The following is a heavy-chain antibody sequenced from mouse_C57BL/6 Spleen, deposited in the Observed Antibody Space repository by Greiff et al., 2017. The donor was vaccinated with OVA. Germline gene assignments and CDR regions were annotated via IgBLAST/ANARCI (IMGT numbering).Heavy chain of an antibody. CDR2: IRNKANGYTT. CDR1: GFTFTDYY. J-gene: IGHJ2*01. D-gene: IGHD1-1*01. V-gene: IGHV7-3*01. CDR3: ARSPSFITFDY. Sequence: EVQLVESGGGLVQPGGSLSLSCAASGFTFTDYYMSWVRQPPGKALEWLGFIRNKANGYTTEYSASVKGRFTISRDNSQSILYLQMNALRAEDSATYYCARSPSFITFDYWGQGTTLTVSS.